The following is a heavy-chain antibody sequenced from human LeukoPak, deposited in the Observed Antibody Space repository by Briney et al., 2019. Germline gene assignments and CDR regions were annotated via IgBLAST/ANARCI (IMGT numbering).Heavy chain of an antibody. D-gene: IGHD5-18*01. J-gene: IGHJ4*02. CDR1: GVSFGGYY. Sequence: SETLSLTCAVNGVSFGGYYWSWIRQPPGKGLGWIAEINQSGRTNLNPSLMSRVTISIDTSKNQFSLKMRSMTAADTAVYYCARAGGYNFRSSGPETIDYWGQGTLVSVSS. V-gene: IGHV4-34*01. CDR3: ARAGGYNFRSSGPETIDY. CDR2: INQSGRT.